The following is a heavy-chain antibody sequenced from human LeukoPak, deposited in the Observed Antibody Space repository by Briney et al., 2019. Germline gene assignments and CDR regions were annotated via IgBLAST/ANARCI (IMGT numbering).Heavy chain of an antibody. V-gene: IGHV3-23*01. Sequence: PGGSLRLSCAASGFTFSTYAMGWVRQAPGKGLEWVSAISNTGGSTYYAESVKGRFTFSRDNSKNTLYLQMNSLRAEDTAIYYCVKGRLGSCISARCYSVDYWGQGTLVTVSS. CDR2: ISNTGGST. CDR3: VKGRLGSCISARCYSVDY. CDR1: GFTFSTYA. D-gene: IGHD2-15*01. J-gene: IGHJ4*02.